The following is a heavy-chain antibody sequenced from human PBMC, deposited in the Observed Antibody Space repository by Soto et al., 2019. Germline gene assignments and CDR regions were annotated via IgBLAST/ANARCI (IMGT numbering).Heavy chain of an antibody. CDR3: TKPASGLQWPPFDP. J-gene: IGHJ5*02. CDR1: GFTFSNYV. D-gene: IGHD6-19*01. V-gene: IGHV3-30*18. Sequence: PGGSLRLSCAASGFTFSNYVMHWVRQTPGKGLEWVALISSDGSKKDYAESVRGRFTISRDNSKNTLYLQMNSLRVEDTAVYYCTKPASGLQWPPFDPWGHGTLVTVSS. CDR2: ISSDGSKK.